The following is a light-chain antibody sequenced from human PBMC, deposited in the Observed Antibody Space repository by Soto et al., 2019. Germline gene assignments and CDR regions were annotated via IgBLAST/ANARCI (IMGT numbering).Light chain of an antibody. J-gene: IGKJ1*01. V-gene: IGKV3-15*01. CDR1: QRVSSN. CDR2: GAS. Sequence: EIVMTQSPATLSVSPGERATLSCRASQRVSSNVAWYQQKPGQAPRLLIYGASTRATGIPARFSGSGSGTEFTLTISSLQSEDFAVYYCQQYNNWPPWTFGQGTKVEI. CDR3: QQYNNWPPWT.